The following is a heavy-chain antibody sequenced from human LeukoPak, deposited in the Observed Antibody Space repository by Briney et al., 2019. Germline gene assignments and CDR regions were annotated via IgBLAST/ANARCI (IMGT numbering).Heavy chain of an antibody. D-gene: IGHD6-13*01. J-gene: IGHJ6*03. CDR3: ARDCIAGYYYYYMDV. Sequence: GASVKASCKASGYTFTGYYMHWVRQAPGQGLEWMGWINPNSGGTICAQKFQGRVTMTRDTSISTAYMELSRLRSDDTAVYYCARDCIAGYYYYYMDVWGKGTTVTVSS. V-gene: IGHV1-2*02. CDR1: GYTFTGYY. CDR2: INPNSGGT.